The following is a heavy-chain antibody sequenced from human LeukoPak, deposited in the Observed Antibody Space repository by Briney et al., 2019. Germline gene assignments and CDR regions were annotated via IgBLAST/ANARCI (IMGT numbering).Heavy chain of an antibody. CDR1: GFTFSSYS. J-gene: IGHJ4*02. D-gene: IGHD1-26*01. Sequence: SGGSLRLSCAASGFTFSSYSMNWVRQAPGKGLEWVSSISSSSSYIYYADSVKGRFTISRGNAKNSLYLQMNSLRAEDTAVYYCARAYSGSSLAAGYWGQGTLVTVSS. CDR3: ARAYSGSSLAAGY. V-gene: IGHV3-21*01. CDR2: ISSSSSYI.